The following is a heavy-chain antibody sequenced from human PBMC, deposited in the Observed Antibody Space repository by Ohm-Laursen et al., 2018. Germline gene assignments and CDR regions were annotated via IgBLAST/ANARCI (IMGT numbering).Heavy chain of an antibody. D-gene: IGHD3-9*01. CDR3: ARGRSFDYFLSSPDY. J-gene: IGHJ4*02. Sequence: SLRLSCSASGFTFTRYDMHWVRQAPGKGLEWVSAIGTAGDTHYPVSVKGRFAISREDVKNSLFLQMNSLTAGDTAVYYCARGRSFDYFLSSPDYWGQGILVTVSS. CDR1: GFTFTRYD. CDR2: IGTAGDT. V-gene: IGHV3-13*01.